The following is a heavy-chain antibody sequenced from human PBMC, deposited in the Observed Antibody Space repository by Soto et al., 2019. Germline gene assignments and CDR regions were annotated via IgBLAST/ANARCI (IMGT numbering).Heavy chain of an antibody. CDR2: ISGSGGST. Sequence: EVQLLESGGGWVQPGGSLRLSCAASGFTFSSYAMSWVRQAPGKGLEWVSAISGSGGSTYYADSVKGRFTISRANSKNTLYLQMNSLRAEDTAVYYCAKSLTPMVRGVLPPGYWGQVTLVTVSS. V-gene: IGHV3-23*01. J-gene: IGHJ4*02. CDR1: GFTFSSYA. CDR3: AKSLTPMVRGVLPPGY. D-gene: IGHD3-10*01.